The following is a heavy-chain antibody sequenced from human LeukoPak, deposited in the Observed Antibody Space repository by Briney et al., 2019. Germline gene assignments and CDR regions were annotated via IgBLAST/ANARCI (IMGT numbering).Heavy chain of an antibody. D-gene: IGHD2-2*01. CDR1: GGSISSSGYY. CDR2: IYYSGST. J-gene: IGHJ6*02. Sequence: SETLSLTCTVSGGSISSSGYYWGWIRQPPGKGLEWIGSIYYSGSTYYNPSLKSRVTISVDTSKNQFSLKLSSVTAADTAVYYCARPLGYCSSTSCYRRAGYYYGMDVWGQGTTVTVSS. V-gene: IGHV4-39*01. CDR3: ARPLGYCSSTSCYRRAGYYYGMDV.